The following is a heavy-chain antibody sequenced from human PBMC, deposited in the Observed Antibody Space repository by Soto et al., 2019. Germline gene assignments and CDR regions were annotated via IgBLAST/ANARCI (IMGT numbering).Heavy chain of an antibody. CDR1: GGSISSGGYY. Sequence: SETLSLTCTVSGGSISSGGYYWSWIRQHPGKGLEWIGYIYYSGSTYYNPSLKSRVTISVDTSKNQFSLKLSSVTAADTAVYYCARYSGYAYHAFDIWGQGTMVTVS. V-gene: IGHV4-31*03. D-gene: IGHD5-12*01. CDR2: IYYSGST. J-gene: IGHJ3*02. CDR3: ARYSGYAYHAFDI.